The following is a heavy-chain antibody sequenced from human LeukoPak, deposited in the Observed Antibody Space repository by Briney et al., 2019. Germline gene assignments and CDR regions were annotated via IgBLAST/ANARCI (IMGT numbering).Heavy chain of an antibody. CDR1: GFTFSSYW. Sequence: HHGESLKISCAASGFTFSSYWMSWARPAPGKGLEWVANIKQDGSEKYYVDSVKGRFTISRDNAKNSLYLQMNSLRAEDTAVYYCARGGGSYDYWGQGTLVTVSS. CDR3: ARGGGSYDY. J-gene: IGHJ4*02. D-gene: IGHD3-10*01. V-gene: IGHV3-7*01. CDR2: IKQDGSEK.